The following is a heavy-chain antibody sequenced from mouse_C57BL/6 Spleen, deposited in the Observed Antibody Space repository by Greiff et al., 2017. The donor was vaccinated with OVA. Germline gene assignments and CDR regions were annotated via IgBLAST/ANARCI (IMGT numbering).Heavy chain of an antibody. CDR2: ISSGGDYI. J-gene: IGHJ2*01. D-gene: IGHD2-4*01. CDR3: TRGNYDYIDY. CDR1: GFTFSSYA. Sequence: EVMLVESGEGLVKPGGSLKLSCAASGFTFSSYAMSWVRQTPEKRLVWVAYISSGGDYIYYADTVKGRFTISRDNARNTLYLQMSSLKSEDTAMYYCTRGNYDYIDYWGQGTTLTVSS. V-gene: IGHV5-9-1*02.